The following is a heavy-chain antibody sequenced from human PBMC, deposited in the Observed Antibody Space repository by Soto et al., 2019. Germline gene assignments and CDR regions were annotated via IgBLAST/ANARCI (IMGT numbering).Heavy chain of an antibody. CDR3: ARDYRYYGMDV. J-gene: IGHJ6*02. CDR2: IYYSGST. CDR1: GGSISSGGYY. V-gene: IGHV4-31*03. Sequence: SETLSLTCTVPGGSISSGGYYWSWIRQHPGKGLEWIGYIYYSGSTYYNPSLKSRVTISVDTSKNQFSLKLSSVTAADTAVYYCARDYRYYGMDVWGQGTTVTVSS.